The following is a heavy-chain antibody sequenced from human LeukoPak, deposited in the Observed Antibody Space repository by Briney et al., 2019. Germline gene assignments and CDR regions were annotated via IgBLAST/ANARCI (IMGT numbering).Heavy chain of an antibody. D-gene: IGHD6-13*01. CDR3: AKGYSSS. J-gene: IGHJ4*02. Sequence: GRSLRLSCAASGFTFSSYGMHWVRQAPGKGLEWVAVIWYDGSNKYYADSVKGRFTISRDNSKNTLYLQMNSLRAEDTAAYYCAKGYSSSWGQGTLVTVSS. CDR1: GFTFSSYG. CDR2: IWYDGSNK. V-gene: IGHV3-33*06.